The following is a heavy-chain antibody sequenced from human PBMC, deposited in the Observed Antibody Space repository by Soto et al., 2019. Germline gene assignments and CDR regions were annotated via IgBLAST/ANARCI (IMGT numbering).Heavy chain of an antibody. CDR2: INHSGST. V-gene: IGHV4-34*01. Sequence: PSETLSLTCAFYGVSFSGYYWIWIRQPPGKGLEWIGEINHSGSTNYNPSLKSRVTISVDTSKNQFSLKLSSVTAADTAVYYCARGGSGYPTNPPTYYFDYWGQGTLVTVSS. D-gene: IGHD3-3*01. J-gene: IGHJ4*02. CDR3: ARGGSGYPTNPPTYYFDY. CDR1: GVSFSGYY.